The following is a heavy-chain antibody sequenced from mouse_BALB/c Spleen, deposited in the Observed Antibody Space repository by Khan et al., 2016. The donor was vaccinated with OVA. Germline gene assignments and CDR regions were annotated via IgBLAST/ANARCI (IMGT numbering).Heavy chain of an antibody. Sequence: QVQLQQSGAELVRPGTSVKVSCKASGYAFTNYLIEWVKQRPGQGLEWIGVINPGSGGTNYNEKFKGKAKLTADKSSSTAYMQLSSLTSDVSAVYFCTRGGFGGFAYWGQGTLVTVSA. J-gene: IGHJ3*01. CDR1: GYAFTNYL. CDR3: TRGGFGGFAY. V-gene: IGHV1-54*01. CDR2: INPGSGGT. D-gene: IGHD3-1*01.